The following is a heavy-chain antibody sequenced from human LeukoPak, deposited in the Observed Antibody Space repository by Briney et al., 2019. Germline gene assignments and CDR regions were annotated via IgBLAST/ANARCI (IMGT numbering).Heavy chain of an antibody. D-gene: IGHD6-13*01. CDR1: GGSISSYY. CDR3: ASAISSSWYEVDAFDI. CDR2: IYYSGST. Sequence: SETLSLTCTVSGGSISSYYWSWLRQPPGKGLEWIGYIYYSGSTNYNPSLKSRVTISVDTSKNQFSLKLSSVTAADTAVYYCASAISSSWYEVDAFDIWGQGTMVTVSS. J-gene: IGHJ3*02. V-gene: IGHV4-59*01.